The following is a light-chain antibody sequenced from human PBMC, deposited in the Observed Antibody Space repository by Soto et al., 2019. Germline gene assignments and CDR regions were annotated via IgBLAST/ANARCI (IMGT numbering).Light chain of an antibody. CDR3: SSYTSSSTLGYV. V-gene: IGLV2-14*01. CDR2: EVS. J-gene: IGLJ1*01. Sequence: QSALTQPASVSGSPGQSITISCTGTSSDVGGYNYVSWYQQHPGKAPKLMIYEVSNRTSGVSNRFSGSKSGNTASLTISGLQAEDEADYYCSSYTSSSTLGYVFGTGTKLTVL. CDR1: SSDVGGYNY.